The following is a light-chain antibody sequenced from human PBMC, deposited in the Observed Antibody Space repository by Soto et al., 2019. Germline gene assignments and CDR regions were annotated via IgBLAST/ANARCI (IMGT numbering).Light chain of an antibody. V-gene: IGKV2-28*01. CDR2: LAS. Sequence: DIVMTQSPLSLPVTPGEPASISCRYSQSLLHSNRYTYLDWYLQKPGQSPQLLIYLASYRASGVPDRFSGSGSGTDFTLKISRVEADDVGVYYCMQDLQSPGTFGQGTKVDIK. CDR1: QSLLHSNRYTY. J-gene: IGKJ1*01. CDR3: MQDLQSPGT.